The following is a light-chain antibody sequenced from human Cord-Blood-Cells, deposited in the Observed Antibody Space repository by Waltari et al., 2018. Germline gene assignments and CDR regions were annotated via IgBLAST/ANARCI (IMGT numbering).Light chain of an antibody. CDR3: QVWDSSSDHYV. J-gene: IGLJ1*01. CDR2: YDS. CDR1: NIGSKR. V-gene: IGLV3-21*04. Sequence: SYVLTQPPSVSVAPGKTARITCGGNNIGSKRVNWYQQKPGQAPVLVIYYDSDRPSWIPERFSGSSSGNTATLTISRVEAGDEADYYCQVWDSSSDHYVFGTGTKVTVL.